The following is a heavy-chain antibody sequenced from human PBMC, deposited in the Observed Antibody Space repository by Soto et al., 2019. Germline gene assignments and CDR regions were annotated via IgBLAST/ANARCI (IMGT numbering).Heavy chain of an antibody. J-gene: IGHJ4*02. CDR2: IIPIFGTA. V-gene: IGHV1-69*13. CDR1: GGAFSSYA. CDR3: ARVTGAVASYFDY. D-gene: IGHD6-19*01. Sequence: VRVSCQASGGAFSSYAISWVRQAPGQGLEWMGGIIPIFGTANYAQKFQGRVTITADESTSTAYMELSSLRSEDTAVYYCARVTGAVASYFDYWGQGTLVTVSS.